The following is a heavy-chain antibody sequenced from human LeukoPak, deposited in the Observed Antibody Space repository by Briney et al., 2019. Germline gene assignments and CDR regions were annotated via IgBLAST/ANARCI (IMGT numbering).Heavy chain of an antibody. D-gene: IGHD6-13*01. CDR1: GFTFSSYV. Sequence: GGSLRLSCAAAGFTFSSYVMHWVRQAPGKGLGWVAIISLDGSNEYYADYVKGRFTISRDNSKNTLYLQMNSLRAADTAVYYCARECLISSSSDYWGQGTLVTVSS. CDR2: ISLDGSNE. CDR3: ARECLISSSSDY. V-gene: IGHV3-30*04. J-gene: IGHJ4*02.